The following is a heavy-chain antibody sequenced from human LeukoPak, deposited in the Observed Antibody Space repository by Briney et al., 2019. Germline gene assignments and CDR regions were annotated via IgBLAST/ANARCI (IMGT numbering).Heavy chain of an antibody. V-gene: IGHV4-39*02. D-gene: IGHD5-18*01. CDR1: GGSIRSSYYY. CDR2: IYDSGST. Sequence: SETLSLTCTVSGGSIRSSYYYWGWIRQPPGKGLEWIGSIYDSGSTYYNPSLKSRVTISVDTSKNQFSLKLSSVTAADTAVYYCAREPRGYSYGNWFDPWGQGTLVTVSS. J-gene: IGHJ5*02. CDR3: AREPRGYSYGNWFDP.